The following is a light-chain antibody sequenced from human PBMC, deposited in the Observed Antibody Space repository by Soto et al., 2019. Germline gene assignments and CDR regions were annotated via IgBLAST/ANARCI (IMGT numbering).Light chain of an antibody. J-gene: IGLJ3*02. CDR3: QTWGTGMV. CDR1: SGHSSYA. Sequence: QPVLTQSPSASASLGASVKLTCTLSSGHSSYAIAWHQQQPEKGPRYLMKLISDGSHSKGDGIPDRFSGSSSGAERYLTISSLQSEDEADYYCQTWGTGMVFGGGTKVTVL. CDR2: LISDGSH. V-gene: IGLV4-69*01.